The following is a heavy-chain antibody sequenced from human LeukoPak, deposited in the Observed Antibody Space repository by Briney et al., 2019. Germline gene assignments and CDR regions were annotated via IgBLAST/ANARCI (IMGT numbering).Heavy chain of an antibody. Sequence: GGSLRLSCAASGFTFSSYEMNWVRQAPGKGLEWVSYISSSGSTIYYADSVKGRFTISRDNAKNSLYLQMNSLRAEDTAVYYCARDDYGGNYNWFDPWGQGTLVTVSS. CDR3: ARDDYGGNYNWFDP. D-gene: IGHD4-23*01. V-gene: IGHV3-48*03. CDR2: ISSSGSTI. CDR1: GFTFSSYE. J-gene: IGHJ5*02.